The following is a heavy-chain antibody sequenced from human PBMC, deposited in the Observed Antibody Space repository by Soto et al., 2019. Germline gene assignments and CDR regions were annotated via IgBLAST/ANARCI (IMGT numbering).Heavy chain of an antibody. D-gene: IGHD5-18*01. CDR2: ISGSGATK. V-gene: IGHV3-48*02. J-gene: IGHJ4*02. CDR1: GFTFSSHS. Sequence: GGSLRLSCAASGFTFSSHSINWVRQAPGKGLEWVSYISGSGATKYYADSVKGRFTISRDNARNSLYLQMSNLSDEDTAVYYCARAIRGFSYVVDYWGQGTLVTVSS. CDR3: ARAIRGFSYVVDY.